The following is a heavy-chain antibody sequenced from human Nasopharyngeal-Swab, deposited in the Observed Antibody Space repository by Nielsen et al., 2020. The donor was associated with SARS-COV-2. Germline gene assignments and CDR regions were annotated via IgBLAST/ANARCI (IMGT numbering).Heavy chain of an antibody. Sequence: GGSLRLSCAASGFTFSSYSMNWVRQAPGKGLEWVSSISSSSSYIYYADSVKGRFTISRDNSKNTLYLQMNSLRAEDTAVYYCAKDGGWGYYYYGMDVWGHGTTVTVSS. CDR3: AKDGGWGYYYYGMDV. D-gene: IGHD6-19*01. V-gene: IGHV3-21*04. CDR2: ISSSSSYI. CDR1: GFTFSSYS. J-gene: IGHJ6*02.